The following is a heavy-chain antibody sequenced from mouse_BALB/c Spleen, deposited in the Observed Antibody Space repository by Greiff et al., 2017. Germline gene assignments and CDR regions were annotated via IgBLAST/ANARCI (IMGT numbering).Heavy chain of an antibody. CDR1: GFSLSRYS. J-gene: IGHJ4*01. Sequence: VQGVESGPGLVAPSQSLSITCTVSGFSLSRYSVHWVRQPPGKGLEWLGMIWGGGSTDYNSALKSRLSISKDNSKSQVFLKMNSLQTDDTAMYYCARNLGLFTTVVEYYAMDYWGQGTSVTVAS. V-gene: IGHV2-6-4*01. CDR2: IWGGGST. D-gene: IGHD1-1*01. CDR3: ARNLGLFTTVVEYYAMDY.